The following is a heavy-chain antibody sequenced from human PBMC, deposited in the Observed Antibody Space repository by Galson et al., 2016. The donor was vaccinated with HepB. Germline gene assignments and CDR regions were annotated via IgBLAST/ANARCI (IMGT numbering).Heavy chain of an antibody. D-gene: IGHD5-18*01. V-gene: IGHV3-48*02. Sequence: SLRLSCAASGFTFSSYSMNWVRQAPGKGLEWLSYISSSGTTIYCADSVKGRFTISRDNAKNSLYLQMNSLRDEDTAVYYCAKDIRSYGLFGRFDYWGQGTLVTVSS. J-gene: IGHJ4*02. CDR2: ISSSGTTI. CDR3: AKDIRSYGLFGRFDY. CDR1: GFTFSSYS.